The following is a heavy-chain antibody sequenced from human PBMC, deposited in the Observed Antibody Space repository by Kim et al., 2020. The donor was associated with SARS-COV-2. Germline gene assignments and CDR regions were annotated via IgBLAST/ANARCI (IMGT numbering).Heavy chain of an antibody. CDR1: GFTFSFYY. Sequence: GGSLRLSCAASGFTFSFYYRGWARQAPGKGLEWLANINHDGSVKAYVDSVKGRFTISRDNAKNSLFLQMNSLRAEDTAVYVCARDDTARNIDYWGQGTLVTVSS. CDR3: ARDDTARNIDY. CDR2: INHDGSVK. J-gene: IGHJ4*02. V-gene: IGHV3-7*03. D-gene: IGHD1-1*01.